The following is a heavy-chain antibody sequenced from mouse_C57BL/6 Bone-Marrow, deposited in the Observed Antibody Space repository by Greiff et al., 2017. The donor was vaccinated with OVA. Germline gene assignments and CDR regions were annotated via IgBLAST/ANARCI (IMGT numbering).Heavy chain of an antibody. Sequence: VQLQQSGAELARPGASVKMSCKASGYTFTSYTMHWVKQRPGQGLEWIGYINTSSGYTKYNQKFKDKATLTAYKSSSTTYMQLSSLKSDDSACYNCSRNYSAWFAYWGQGTLVTVSA. D-gene: IGHD1-3*01. J-gene: IGHJ3*01. V-gene: IGHV1-4*01. CDR3: SRNYSAWFAY. CDR2: INTSSGYT. CDR1: GYTFTSYT.